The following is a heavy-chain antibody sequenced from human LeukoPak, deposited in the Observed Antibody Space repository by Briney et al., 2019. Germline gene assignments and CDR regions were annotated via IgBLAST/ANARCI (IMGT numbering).Heavy chain of an antibody. CDR1: GCTLSYSA. Sequence: QSGGSLKLSCEASGCTLSYSAIHWVRQASGKGLEWVGLVDRPAKSYATAYAASVGGRFTISRDDSKNAAYLQMDSLKTDDTALYYCTEDRGTYNWFALWGQGTLVTVSS. J-gene: IGHJ5*02. CDR2: VDRPAKSYAT. CDR3: TEDRGTYNWFAL. D-gene: IGHD2-15*01. V-gene: IGHV3-73*01.